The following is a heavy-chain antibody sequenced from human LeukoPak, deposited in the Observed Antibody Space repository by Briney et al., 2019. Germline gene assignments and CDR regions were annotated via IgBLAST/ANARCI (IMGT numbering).Heavy chain of an antibody. CDR2: IGGSSGTT. V-gene: IGHV3-48*04. CDR3: AGSGYYTYYFDY. D-gene: IGHD3-22*01. J-gene: IGHJ4*02. CDR1: GFTFNTYS. Sequence: PGGSLRFSCAASGFTFNTYSMNWVRRAPGRGLEWVSYIGGSSGTTYYADSVKGRFTISRDNAKNSLYLQMNSLRAEDTAVYYCAGSGYYTYYFDYWGQGTLVTVSS.